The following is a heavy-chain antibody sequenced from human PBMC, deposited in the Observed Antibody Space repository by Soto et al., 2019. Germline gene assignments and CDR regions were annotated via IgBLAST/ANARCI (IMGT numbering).Heavy chain of an antibody. V-gene: IGHV1-2*02. Sequence: ASVKVSCKASGYTFTGYYMHWVRQAPGQGFEWMGRISPKSGGTNYAQKFEGRVTMTWDTSLKTAYMELSSLISEDTAVYYCAIPPGYISDWYYFDLWGQGTLVTVSS. D-gene: IGHD3-9*01. J-gene: IGHJ4*02. CDR3: AIPPGYISDWYYFDL. CDR1: GYTFTGYY. CDR2: ISPKSGGT.